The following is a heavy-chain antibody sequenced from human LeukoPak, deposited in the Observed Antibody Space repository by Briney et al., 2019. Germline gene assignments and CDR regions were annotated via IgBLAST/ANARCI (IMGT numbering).Heavy chain of an antibody. CDR3: AKSPHGLRYFDWLDY. D-gene: IGHD3-9*01. J-gene: IGHJ4*02. Sequence: PGGSLRLSCAASGFTFSSYGMSWVRQAPGKGLEWVSVVSVSGGFTYYADSVKGRFTISRDNSKNTLYLQMNSLRAEDTAVYYCAKSPHGLRYFDWLDYWGQGTLVTVSS. V-gene: IGHV3-23*01. CDR2: VSVSGGFT. CDR1: GFTFSSYG.